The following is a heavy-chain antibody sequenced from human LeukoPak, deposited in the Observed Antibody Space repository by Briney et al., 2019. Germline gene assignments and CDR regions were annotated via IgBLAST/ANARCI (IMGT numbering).Heavy chain of an antibody. Sequence: GGSLRLSCAASGFTFRTYWMSWVRQAPGKGLEWVASINQGGSETYYVESVKGRFTISRDNAMNSFFLQMSSLRAEDTAVYYCARLIGDRTIYDYWGQGTLVTVSS. J-gene: IGHJ4*02. CDR2: INQGGSET. D-gene: IGHD6-6*01. CDR1: GFTFRTYW. V-gene: IGHV3-7*01. CDR3: ARLIGDRTIYDY.